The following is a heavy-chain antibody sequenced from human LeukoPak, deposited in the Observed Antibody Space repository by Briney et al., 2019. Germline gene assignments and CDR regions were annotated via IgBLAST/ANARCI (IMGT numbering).Heavy chain of an antibody. Sequence: ASETLSLTCAVYGGSFSGYYWSWIRQPPGKGLEWIGEINHSGSTNYNPSLKSRVTISVDTSKNQFSLKLSSVTAADTAVYYCARGRYYDFWSGYYLFDYWGQGTLVTVSS. J-gene: IGHJ4*02. D-gene: IGHD3-3*01. CDR3: ARGRYYDFWSGYYLFDY. CDR1: GGSFSGYY. CDR2: INHSGST. V-gene: IGHV4-34*01.